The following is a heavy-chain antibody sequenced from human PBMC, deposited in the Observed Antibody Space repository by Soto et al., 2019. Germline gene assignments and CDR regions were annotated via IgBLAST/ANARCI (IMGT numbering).Heavy chain of an antibody. D-gene: IGHD2-2*02. CDR2: IGSRTDI. CDR1: GFTFSSYA. Sequence: PVRSLRLSCASSGFTFSSYAMHSFRQAPGKGLEWVSSIGSRTDIYYADSVKGRFTISRDNAKNSVSLQMNSLRAEDTAVYYCAREYTAWPLAYGLDVWGQGTTVTVSS. CDR3: AREYTAWPLAYGLDV. V-gene: IGHV3-21*01. J-gene: IGHJ6*02.